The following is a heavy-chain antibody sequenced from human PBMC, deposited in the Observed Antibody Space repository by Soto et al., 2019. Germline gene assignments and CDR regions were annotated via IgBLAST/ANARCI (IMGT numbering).Heavy chain of an antibody. CDR2: INPNSGGT. CDR1: GYTFTGYY. J-gene: IGHJ6*02. Sequence: ASVKVSCRASGYTFTGYYMHWVRQAHGQGREWMGWINPNSGGTNYAQEFQGWVTMTRDTSISAAYLEPSRLRSDGTGGYSCGRATGAAGSSSWFGTVYYYGMDVWSQGTTVTVSS. V-gene: IGHV1-2*04. CDR3: GRATGAAGSSSWFGTVYYYGMDV. D-gene: IGHD6-6*01.